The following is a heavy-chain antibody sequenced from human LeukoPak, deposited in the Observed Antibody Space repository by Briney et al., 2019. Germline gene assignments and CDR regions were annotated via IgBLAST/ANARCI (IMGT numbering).Heavy chain of an antibody. J-gene: IGHJ5*02. Sequence: PGGSLRLSCAASGFTFSDYYMSWIRQAPGKGLEWVSYISSSGSTIYYADSVKGRFTISRDNAKNSLYLRMNSLRAEDTAVYYCAREGYDILTGYYNWFDPWGQGTLVTVSS. D-gene: IGHD3-9*01. CDR3: AREGYDILTGYYNWFDP. CDR2: ISSSGSTI. CDR1: GFTFSDYY. V-gene: IGHV3-11*01.